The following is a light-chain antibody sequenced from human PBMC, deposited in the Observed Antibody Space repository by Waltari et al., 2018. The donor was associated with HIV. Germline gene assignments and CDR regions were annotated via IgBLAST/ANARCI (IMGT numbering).Light chain of an antibody. V-gene: IGKV4-1*01. CDR3: QQYYSPLLT. CDR1: QSLLSSSNNKGY. CDR2: WAS. J-gene: IGKJ4*01. Sequence: DIVMTQSPDSLAVSLGEKATINCESDQSLLSSSNNKGYLGLYQQKPGQPPKLLVYWASTRESGVPDRFSGSGSGTEFTLTISSLQAEDVAVYYCQQYYSPLLTFGGGTKVEIK.